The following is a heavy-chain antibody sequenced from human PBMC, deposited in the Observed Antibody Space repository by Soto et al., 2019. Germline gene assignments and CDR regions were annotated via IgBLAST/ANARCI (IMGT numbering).Heavy chain of an antibody. J-gene: IGHJ6*02. CDR3: TTVEWEPTYYYYYYGMDV. D-gene: IGHD1-26*01. CDR1: GFTFSNAW. V-gene: IGHV3-15*01. Sequence: PGGSLRLSCAASGFTFSNAWMSWVRQAPGKGLEWVGRIKSKTDGGTTDYAAPVKGRFTISRDDSKNTLYLQMNSLKTEDTAVYYCTTVEWEPTYYYYYYGMDVWGQGTTVTVSS. CDR2: IKSKTDGGTT.